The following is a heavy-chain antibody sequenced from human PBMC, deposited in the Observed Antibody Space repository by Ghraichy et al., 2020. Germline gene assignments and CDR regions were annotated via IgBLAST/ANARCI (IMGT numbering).Heavy chain of an antibody. V-gene: IGHV1-2*02. D-gene: IGHD1-26*01. J-gene: IGHJ4*02. Sequence: ASVKVSCKASGYTFTGYYIHWVRQAPGQGLEWMGWINPNSGGTNYAQKFQGRVTMTRDTSISTVYMELSGLRSDDTAVYYCARGPLRSIVGATREFDYWGQGILVTVSS. CDR1: GYTFTGYY. CDR2: INPNSGGT. CDR3: ARGPLRSIVGATREFDY.